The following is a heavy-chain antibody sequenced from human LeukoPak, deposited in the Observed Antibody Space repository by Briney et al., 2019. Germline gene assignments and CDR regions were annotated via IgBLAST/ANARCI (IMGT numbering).Heavy chain of an antibody. J-gene: IGHJ6*02. Sequence: ASVKVSCKASGYTFTGYYMHWVRQAPGQGLEWMGWINPNSGGTNYAQKFQGWVTMTRDTSISTAYMELSRLRSDDTAVYYCARDSDRAAAGKTYYYYGMDVWGQGTTVTVSS. CDR2: INPNSGGT. CDR3: ARDSDRAAAGKTYYYYGMDV. D-gene: IGHD6-13*01. CDR1: GYTFTGYY. V-gene: IGHV1-2*04.